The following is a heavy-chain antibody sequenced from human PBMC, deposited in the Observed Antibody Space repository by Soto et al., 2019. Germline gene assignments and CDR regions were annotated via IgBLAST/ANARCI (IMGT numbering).Heavy chain of an antibody. CDR3: AKAHGGSLGGIRRYGMDV. CDR1: GFTFSSYA. Sequence: GGSLRLSCAASGFTFSSYAMSWVRQAPGKGLEWVSAISGSGGSTYYADSVKGRFTISRDNSKNTLSLQLNSLRAEDTAVYYCAKAHGGSLGGIRRYGMDVWGQGTTVTVSS. D-gene: IGHD1-26*01. V-gene: IGHV3-23*01. CDR2: ISGSGGST. J-gene: IGHJ6*02.